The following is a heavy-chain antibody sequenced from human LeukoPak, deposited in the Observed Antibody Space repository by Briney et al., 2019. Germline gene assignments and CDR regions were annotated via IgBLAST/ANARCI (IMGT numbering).Heavy chain of an antibody. D-gene: IGHD3-22*01. CDR1: GGSISSYY. Sequence: PSETLSLTCTVSGGSISSYYWSWIRQPPGKGLEWIGYIYTSGSTNYNPSLKSRVTISVDTSKNQSSLKLSSVTAADTAVYYCAGNPRYDSSGHPDAFDIWGQGTMVTVSS. V-gene: IGHV4-4*09. J-gene: IGHJ3*02. CDR3: AGNPRYDSSGHPDAFDI. CDR2: IYTSGST.